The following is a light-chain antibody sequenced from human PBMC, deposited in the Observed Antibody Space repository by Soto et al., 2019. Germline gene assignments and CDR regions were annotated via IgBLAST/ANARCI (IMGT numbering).Light chain of an antibody. CDR1: SSDIGAYNY. CDR2: DVN. Sequence: QSALAQPASVSGSPGQSITISCTGTSSDIGAYNYVSWYRQHPGKAPQLLIYDVNNRPSGVSHRFSGSKSGNTASLTISGLQSEDEADYYCTSYTPTGAIVFGSGTKVTVL. J-gene: IGLJ6*01. V-gene: IGLV2-14*03. CDR3: TSYTPTGAIV.